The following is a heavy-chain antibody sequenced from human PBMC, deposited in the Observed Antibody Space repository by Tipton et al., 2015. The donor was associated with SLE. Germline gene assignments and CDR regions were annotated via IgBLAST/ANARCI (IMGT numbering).Heavy chain of an antibody. Sequence: GSLRLSCTVSGGSIRDSSPYFWGWIRQPPGKGLEWIGTIYFSGSTFYSTSLKSRITISIDTSKNQFSLTLSSVTAADTAVYYCAREPGIRTAMFAPYYYGLDVWGPGTTVTVSS. V-gene: IGHV4-39*07. J-gene: IGHJ6*02. D-gene: IGHD3-10*02. CDR3: AREPGIRTAMFAPYYYGLDV. CDR2: IYFSGST. CDR1: GGSIRDSSPYF.